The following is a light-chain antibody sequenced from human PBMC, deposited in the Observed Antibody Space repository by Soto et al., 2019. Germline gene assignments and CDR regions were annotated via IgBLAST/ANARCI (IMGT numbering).Light chain of an antibody. J-gene: IGKJ5*01. Sequence: ETVLTQSPGTLSLSPGERATLSCRASQSISSSYLAWYQQKPGQAPRLLIYGASSRATGIPDRFSGSGSGTDFTLTISRLEPEDFAVYDCQQYGSSSSITFGQGTRLESK. CDR1: QSISSSY. CDR3: QQYGSSSSIT. V-gene: IGKV3-20*01. CDR2: GAS.